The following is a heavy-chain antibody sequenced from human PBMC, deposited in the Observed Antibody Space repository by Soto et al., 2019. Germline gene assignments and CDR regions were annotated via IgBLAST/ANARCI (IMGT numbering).Heavy chain of an antibody. CDR2: IKEDGSEK. Sequence: PGGSLRLSCAASGFTFSAYWMSWVRQAPGKGLQWVANIKEDGSEKYYVDSVKGRFTISRDNAKNSLYLLMNSLRVEDTAVYYCARDSTTVNLGWFDPWGQGTLVTVAS. D-gene: IGHD4-17*01. V-gene: IGHV3-7*04. CDR1: GFTFSAYW. CDR3: ARDSTTVNLGWFDP. J-gene: IGHJ5*02.